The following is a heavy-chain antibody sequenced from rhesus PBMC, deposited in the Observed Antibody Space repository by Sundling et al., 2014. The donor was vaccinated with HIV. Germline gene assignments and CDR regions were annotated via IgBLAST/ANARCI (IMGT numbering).Heavy chain of an antibody. Sequence: QVQLQESGPGVVKPSETLSLTCAVSGGSISDSYRWSWIRQPPGKGLEWIGYIYGSTTSTNYNPSLKSRVTISKDTSKNQFSLKLSSVTAADTAVYYCARVDSSWFKFDYWGQGVLVTVSS. CDR3: ARVDSSWFKFDY. CDR2: IYGSTTST. D-gene: IGHD6-13*01. V-gene: IGHV4S10*01. J-gene: IGHJ4*01. CDR1: GGSISDSYR.